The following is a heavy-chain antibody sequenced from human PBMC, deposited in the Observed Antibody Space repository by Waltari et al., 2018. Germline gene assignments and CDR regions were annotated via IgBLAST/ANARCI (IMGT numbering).Heavy chain of an antibody. CDR3: ARQYSSAYYYYDF. CDR1: GYSFPIYW. Sequence: EVQLVQSGAEVKKPGESLKISCQGSGYSFPIYWIGWVRQMPGRGLEWIGIIYPGNSDSRYSPSFQGQVTMSADKSISTAYLQWSSLKASDTAMYYCARQYSSAYYYYDFWGQGTLVTVSS. D-gene: IGHD3-22*01. V-gene: IGHV5-51*01. J-gene: IGHJ4*02. CDR2: IYPGNSDS.